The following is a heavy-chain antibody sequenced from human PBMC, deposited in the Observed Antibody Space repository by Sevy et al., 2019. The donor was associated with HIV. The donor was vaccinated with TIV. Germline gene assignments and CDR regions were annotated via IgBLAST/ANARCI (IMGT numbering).Heavy chain of an antibody. CDR1: GFTFTSYT. J-gene: IGHJ4*02. CDR2: ISVSGGRT. CDR3: AKRDYSDFDSPPIFDF. D-gene: IGHD3-9*01. V-gene: IGHV3-23*01. Sequence: GGSLRLSCAASGFTFTSYTMSWVRQAPGKGLEWVSEISVSGGRTYDSDSVKGRFTISRDNSKNTLYLQMSSLRAEDTAVYYCAKRDYSDFDSPPIFDFWGRGTLVTVSS.